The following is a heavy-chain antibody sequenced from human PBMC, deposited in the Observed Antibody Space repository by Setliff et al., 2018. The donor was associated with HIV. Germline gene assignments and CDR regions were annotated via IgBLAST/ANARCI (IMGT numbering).Heavy chain of an antibody. V-gene: IGHV3-23*01. CDR1: GFDFTTYG. Sequence: GGSLRLSCAASGFDFTTYGMNWVRQAPGKGLEWVALSSGIGGYTYYAESVKGRFTVSRDSSKNMLYLQMNSLRAEDTAVYYCAKGVFDQWGQGTPVTVSS. CDR2: SSGIGGYT. CDR3: AKGVFDQ. J-gene: IGHJ5*02.